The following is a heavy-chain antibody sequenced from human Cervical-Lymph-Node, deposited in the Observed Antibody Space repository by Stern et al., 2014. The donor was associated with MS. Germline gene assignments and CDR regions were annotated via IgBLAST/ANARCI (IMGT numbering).Heavy chain of an antibody. Sequence: QVQLQESGPGLVKPSQTLSLTCTVSGASMTTGSYYWNWIRQPAGKGVEWIGQIYTSGSASYHPSLKNRLSMSVDTPKTIFSLTWSSVTAADTAVYYCARGDRRLRALDLWGQGTMVTVSS. CDR2: IYTSGSA. V-gene: IGHV4-61*02. D-gene: IGHD2-21*02. CDR1: GASMTTGSYY. CDR3: ARGDRRLRALDL. J-gene: IGHJ3*01.